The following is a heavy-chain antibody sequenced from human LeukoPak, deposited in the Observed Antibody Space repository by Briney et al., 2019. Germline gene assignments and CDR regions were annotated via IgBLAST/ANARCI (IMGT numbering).Heavy chain of an antibody. CDR3: ARVSGSGSYRHFDY. CDR1: GYTFTGYY. V-gene: IGHV1-2*02. J-gene: IGHJ4*02. D-gene: IGHD1-26*01. Sequence: ASVKVSYKASGYTFTGYYMHWVRQAPGQGLEWMGWINPNSGGTNYAQKFQGRVTMTRDTSISTAYMELSRLRSDDTAVYYCARVSGSGSYRHFDYWGQGTLVTVSS. CDR2: INPNSGGT.